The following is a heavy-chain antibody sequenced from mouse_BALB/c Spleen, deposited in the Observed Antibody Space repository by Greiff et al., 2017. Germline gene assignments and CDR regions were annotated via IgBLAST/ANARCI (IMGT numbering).Heavy chain of an antibody. CDR3: ARDNRHYYGSSY. CDR1: GFTFTDYY. J-gene: IGHJ4*01. V-gene: IGHV7-3*02. CDR2: IRNKANGYTT. D-gene: IGHD1-1*01. Sequence: EVMLVESGGGLVQPGGSLRLSCATSGFTFTDYYMSWVRQPPGKALEWLGFIRNKANGYTTEYSASVKGRFTISRDNSQSILYLQMNTLRAEDSATYYCARDNRHYYGSSYWGQATSVTVSS.